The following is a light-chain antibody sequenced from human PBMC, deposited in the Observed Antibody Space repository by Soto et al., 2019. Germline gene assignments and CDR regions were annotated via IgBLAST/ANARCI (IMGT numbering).Light chain of an antibody. CDR3: CSYAGPTRV. Sequence: QSALTQPRSVSGSPGQSVTISCTGTSSDVGGYNYVSWYQQHPGKAPKLMIYDVSKRPSGVPDRFSGSKSGNTASLTISGLQAEDEADYYCCSYAGPTRVFGGGTKLTVL. V-gene: IGLV2-11*01. CDR1: SSDVGGYNY. J-gene: IGLJ2*01. CDR2: DVS.